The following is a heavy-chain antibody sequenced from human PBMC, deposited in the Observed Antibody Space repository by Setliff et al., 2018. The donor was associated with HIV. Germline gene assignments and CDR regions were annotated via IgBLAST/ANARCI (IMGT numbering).Heavy chain of an antibody. J-gene: IGHJ4*02. D-gene: IGHD6-19*01. CDR3: ARHLRGYSGGWYDEALAFNY. CDR2: IYYSGNT. V-gene: IGHV4-39*01. Sequence: PSETLSLTCTVSGGSISGYYWGWIRQPPGRGLEWIGTIYYSGNTYYNPSLKSRVSISIDASKNQFSLKLNSVTAADTALYYCARHLRGYSGGWYDEALAFNYWGQGTLVTVSS. CDR1: GGSISGYY.